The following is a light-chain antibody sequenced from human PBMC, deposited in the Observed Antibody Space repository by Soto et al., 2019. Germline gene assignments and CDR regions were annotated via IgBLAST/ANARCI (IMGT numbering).Light chain of an antibody. Sequence: DIVLTQSPGTLSLSPGERATLSCRARQSVDSTYLAWYQQKPDQSPRLLIYATSTRAAGIPDRFSGSGSGTDFTLTISRLEPDDVAVYYCQQYDTSPPMYTFGQGTKVDIK. J-gene: IGKJ2*01. V-gene: IGKV3-20*01. CDR3: QQYDTSPPMYT. CDR1: QSVDSTY. CDR2: ATS.